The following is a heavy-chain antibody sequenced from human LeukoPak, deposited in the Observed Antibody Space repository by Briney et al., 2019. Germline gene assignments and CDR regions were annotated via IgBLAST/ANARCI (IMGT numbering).Heavy chain of an antibody. V-gene: IGHV3-21*01. CDR1: GFTFSSHA. J-gene: IGHJ4*02. CDR3: ATPVTTRYEGHY. CDR2: ISSSSSYI. D-gene: IGHD1-1*01. Sequence: GGSLRLSCAASGFTFSSHAMAWVRQAPGKGLEWVSSISSSSSYIYYADSVKGRFTISRDNAKNSLYLQMNSLRAEDTAVYYCATPVTTRYEGHYWGQGTLVTVSS.